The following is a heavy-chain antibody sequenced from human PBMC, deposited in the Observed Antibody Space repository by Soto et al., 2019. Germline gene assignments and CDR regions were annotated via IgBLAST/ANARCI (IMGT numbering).Heavy chain of an antibody. J-gene: IGHJ3*02. D-gene: IGHD3-3*01. Sequence: SETLSLTCTVSGGSISSGGYYWSWIRQHPGKGLEWIGYIYYSGSTYYNPSLKSRVTISVDTSKNQFSLKLSSVTAADTAVYYCARENRLRFLEWFNAFDIWGQGTMVTVSS. CDR1: GGSISSGGYY. CDR3: ARENRLRFLEWFNAFDI. V-gene: IGHV4-31*03. CDR2: IYYSGST.